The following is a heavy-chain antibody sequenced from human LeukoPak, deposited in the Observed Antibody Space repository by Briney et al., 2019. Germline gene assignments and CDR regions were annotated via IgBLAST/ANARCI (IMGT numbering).Heavy chain of an antibody. CDR2: IHPDGSIT. Sequence: QPGGSLRLSCVGSGFTISNYWMHWVRQAPGTGLVWVSRIHPDGSITTYADSVKGRFTISRDNAKNTLYLQMNSLRAEDTAVYYCAKQLGYCSDGSCYFPYWGQGTLVTVSS. D-gene: IGHD2-15*01. J-gene: IGHJ4*02. V-gene: IGHV3-74*03. CDR1: GFTISNYW. CDR3: AKQLGYCSDGSCYFPY.